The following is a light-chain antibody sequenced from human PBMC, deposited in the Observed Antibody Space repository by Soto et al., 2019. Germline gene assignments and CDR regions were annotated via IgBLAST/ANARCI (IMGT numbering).Light chain of an antibody. CDR2: AAS. CDR3: QQYGYSPT. CDR1: QNIISN. Sequence: EIVMTQSPTTLSVSPGSRSTLSCRASQNIISNLAWYQQKPGQAPRLLIYAASSRATGIPDSFSGSASGTDFPLTISRMAPEDFAVYYCQQYGYSPTFGGGTKVDIK. V-gene: IGKV3-20*01. J-gene: IGKJ4*01.